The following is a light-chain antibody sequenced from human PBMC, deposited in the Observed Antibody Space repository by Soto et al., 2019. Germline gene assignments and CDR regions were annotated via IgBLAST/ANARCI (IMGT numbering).Light chain of an antibody. CDR1: SSDLGGYNF. Sequence: QSALTQPPSASGSPGQSVTISCTGTSSDLGGYNFVSWYQQHPGKAPKLMIYEVNKRPSGVPDRFSGSKSGNTASLTVSGLQAEDEADYYCTSYAGSNTVVFGGGTKLTVL. V-gene: IGLV2-8*01. J-gene: IGLJ2*01. CDR2: EVN. CDR3: TSYAGSNTVV.